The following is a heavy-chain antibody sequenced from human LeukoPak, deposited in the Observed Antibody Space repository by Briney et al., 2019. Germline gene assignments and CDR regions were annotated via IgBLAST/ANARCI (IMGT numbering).Heavy chain of an antibody. J-gene: IGHJ6*03. CDR3: AKDPSQYDFWSGYSYYMDV. D-gene: IGHD3-3*01. V-gene: IGHV3-9*01. CDR2: ISWNSGSI. CDR1: GFTFDDYA. Sequence: PGGSLRLSCAASGFTFDDYAMHWVRQAPGKGLEWVSGISWNSGSIGYADSVKGRFTISRDNAKNSLYLQMNSLRAEDTAVYYCAKDPSQYDFWSGYSYYMDVWGKGTTVTVSS.